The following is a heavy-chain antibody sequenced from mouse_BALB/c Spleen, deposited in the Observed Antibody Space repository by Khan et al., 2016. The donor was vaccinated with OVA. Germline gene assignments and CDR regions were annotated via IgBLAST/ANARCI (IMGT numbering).Heavy chain of an antibody. J-gene: IGHJ2*01. CDR3: ARLEDI. CDR1: GFSLTSYG. V-gene: IGHV2-9*02. D-gene: IGHD1-3*01. CDR2: IWAGGST. Sequence: VELVESGPGLVAPSQSLSITCTVSGFSLTSYGVHWVRQPPGKGLEWLGVIWAGGSTNYNSALMSRPRISKAHSTSQVFVKMTSLQTDDTAMYYCARLEDIWGQGTTLTVSS.